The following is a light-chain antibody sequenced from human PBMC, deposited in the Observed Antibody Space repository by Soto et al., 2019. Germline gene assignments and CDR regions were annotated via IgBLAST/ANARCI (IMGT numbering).Light chain of an antibody. V-gene: IGLV2-14*01. J-gene: IGLJ1*01. Sequence: QSVLTQPASVSGSPGQSITISCTGTSGDVGGYNYVSWYQQYPGKAPKLVIYDVSDRPSGVSNRFAGSKSGNTASLTISGRQAEDEDHYHCRSSTTMSTGVLGPGTKLTVL. CDR3: RSSTTMSTGV. CDR1: SGDVGGYNY. CDR2: DVS.